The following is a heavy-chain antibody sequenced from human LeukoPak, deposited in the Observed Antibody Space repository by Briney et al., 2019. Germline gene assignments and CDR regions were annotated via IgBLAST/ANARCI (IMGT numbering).Heavy chain of an antibody. V-gene: IGHV3-7*01. Sequence: GGSLRLSCAASGFTFSSYWMSWVRQAPGKGLEWVANIKQDGSEKYYVDSVKGRFTISRDNAKSSLYLQMNSLRAEDTAVYYCATDNFNSGSYYPHFDYWGQGTLVTVSS. CDR3: ATDNFNSGSYYPHFDY. CDR2: IKQDGSEK. D-gene: IGHD1-26*01. CDR1: GFTFSSYW. J-gene: IGHJ4*02.